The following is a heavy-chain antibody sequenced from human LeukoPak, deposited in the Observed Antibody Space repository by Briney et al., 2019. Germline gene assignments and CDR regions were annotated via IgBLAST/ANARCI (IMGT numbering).Heavy chain of an antibody. CDR3: VRTSSGYYFDH. V-gene: IGHV4-4*07. CDR2: IDTSGST. CDR1: RGSISTYY. J-gene: IGHJ4*02. D-gene: IGHD6-19*01. Sequence: SETLSLTCTVSRGSISTYYWSWIRQPAGKGLEWIGRIDTSGSTNYNPSLKSRVTMSVDTSQNQFSLTLSSVTAADTAVYYCVRTSSGYYFDHWGQGTLVTVSS.